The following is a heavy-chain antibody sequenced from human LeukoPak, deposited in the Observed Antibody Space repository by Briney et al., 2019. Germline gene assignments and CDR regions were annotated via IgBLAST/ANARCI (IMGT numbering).Heavy chain of an antibody. V-gene: IGHV3-64*01. CDR2: ISSNGGST. CDR3: ARDGGTYCGGDCYGD. D-gene: IGHD2-21*02. CDR1: GFTFSNYA. Sequence: GGSLRLSXAASGFTFSNYAMNWVRQAPGKGLEYVSGISSNGGSTSYANSVKGRFTISRDNSKNTLYLQMGSLRAEDMAVYYCARDGGTYCGGDCYGDWGQGTLVTVSS. J-gene: IGHJ4*02.